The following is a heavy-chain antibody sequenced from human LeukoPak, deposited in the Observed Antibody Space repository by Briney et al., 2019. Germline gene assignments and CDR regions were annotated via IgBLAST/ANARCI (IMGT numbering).Heavy chain of an antibody. CDR3: VSFYETY. J-gene: IGHJ4*02. CDR2: INSDGSWT. D-gene: IGHD2/OR15-2a*01. Sequence: GGSLRLSCAASGFTFSSYAMHWVRQAPGKGLVWVSHINSDGSWTSYADSVKGRFTISKDNAKNTVYLQMNSLRAEDTAVYYCVSFYETYWGRGVLVTVSS. V-gene: IGHV3-74*01. CDR1: GFTFSSYA.